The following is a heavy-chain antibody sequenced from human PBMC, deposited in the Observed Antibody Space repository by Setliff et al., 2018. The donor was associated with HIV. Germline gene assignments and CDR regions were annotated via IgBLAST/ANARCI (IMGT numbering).Heavy chain of an antibody. CDR3: ATLMSSRYQQYRGYFDS. J-gene: IGHJ4*02. V-gene: IGHV3-7*01. Sequence: GGSLRLSCAASGFTFSSSSMTWVRQAPGKGLEWVASINQDGSEKYYLNSLKGRFFIFRDNAKNSLYLQMNSLRAEDTAVYYCATLMSSRYQQYRGYFDSWGQGTLVTVSS. CDR2: INQDGSEK. D-gene: IGHD6-19*01. CDR1: GFTFSSSS.